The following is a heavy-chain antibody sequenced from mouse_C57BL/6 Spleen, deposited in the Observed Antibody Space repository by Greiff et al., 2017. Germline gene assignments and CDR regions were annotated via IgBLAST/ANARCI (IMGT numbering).Heavy chain of an antibody. CDR1: GFSLTSYG. D-gene: IGHD1-1*01. Sequence: VQLQQSGPGLVQPSQCLSITCTVSGFSLTSYGVHWVRQSPGKGLEWLGVILRGGSTTYNAAFMSRLSITKDNSKSQVFIKVNSLQADDTAIYYCATFTTVVEGYAMDYWGQGTSVTVSS. J-gene: IGHJ4*01. CDR2: ILRGGST. CDR3: ATFTTVVEGYAMDY. V-gene: IGHV2-5*01.